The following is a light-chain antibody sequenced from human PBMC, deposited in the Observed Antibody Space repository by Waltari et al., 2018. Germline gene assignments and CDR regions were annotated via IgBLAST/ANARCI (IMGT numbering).Light chain of an antibody. Sequence: QSVLTQPPSASGTPGQRVSISCSGSSSNIGSNTVNWYQQLPGTAPKLLIYSNKQRPSGVPDRFSGSKSGTSASLAISGLQSEDEADYYCATWDDSLNGVFGGGTKLTVL. V-gene: IGLV1-44*01. CDR1: SSNIGSNT. CDR2: SNK. J-gene: IGLJ3*02. CDR3: ATWDDSLNGV.